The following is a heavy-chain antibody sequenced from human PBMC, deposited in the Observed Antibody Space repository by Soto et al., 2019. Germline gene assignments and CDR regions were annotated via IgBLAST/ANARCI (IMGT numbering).Heavy chain of an antibody. J-gene: IGHJ3*02. CDR1: CGSISSSNW. CDR2: IYHSGST. V-gene: IGHV4-4*02. CDR3: ARDPPGEIAVAGNDAFDI. Sequence: SETLSLTCAVPCGSISSSNWWSWVRQPPGKGLEWIGEIYHSGSTNYNPSLKSRVTISVDKSKNQFSLKLSSVTAADTAVYYCARDPPGEIAVAGNDAFDIWGQGTMVTVSS. D-gene: IGHD6-19*01.